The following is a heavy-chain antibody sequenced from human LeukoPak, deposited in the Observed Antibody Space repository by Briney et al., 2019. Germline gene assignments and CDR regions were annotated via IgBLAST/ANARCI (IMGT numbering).Heavy chain of an antibody. CDR1: GFTFSSYA. J-gene: IGHJ4*02. Sequence: PGGSLRLSCSASGFTFSSYAMHWVRQAPGKGLEYVSAISSNGGSTYYADSVKGRFTISRDNSKNTLYLQMSSLRAEDTAVYYCVKDRVGYCSGGSCQDLDYWGQGTLVTVSS. CDR3: VKDRVGYCSGGSCQDLDY. CDR2: ISSNGGST. D-gene: IGHD2-15*01. V-gene: IGHV3-64D*06.